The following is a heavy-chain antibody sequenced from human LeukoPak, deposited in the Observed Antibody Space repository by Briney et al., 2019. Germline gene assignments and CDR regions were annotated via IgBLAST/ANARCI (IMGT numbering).Heavy chain of an antibody. CDR3: ARENFWSGYYDY. D-gene: IGHD3-3*01. Sequence: GGSLRLSCAASGFTFSSYAMHWVRQAPGKGLEYVSAISSNGGSTYYANSVKGRFTIPRDNSKNTLYLQMGSLRAEDMAVYYCARENFWSGYYDYWGQGTLVTVSS. CDR1: GFTFSSYA. V-gene: IGHV3-64*01. CDR2: ISSNGGST. J-gene: IGHJ4*02.